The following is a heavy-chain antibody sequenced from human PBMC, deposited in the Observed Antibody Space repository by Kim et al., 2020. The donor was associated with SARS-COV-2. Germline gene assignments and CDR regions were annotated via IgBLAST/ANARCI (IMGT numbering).Heavy chain of an antibody. CDR3: AQDQVPDDGSEVDH. V-gene: IGHV3-23*03. Sequence: GGSLRLSCVASGFTFRPHSMNWVRQPPGKGLEWFAVILGNGQVIYYAVSVKGRFTISRDNSSNTVYLQMNSLRDEDTAIYYCAQDQVPDDGSEVDHWGLG. CDR1: GFTFRPHS. D-gene: IGHD3-10*01. J-gene: IGHJ5*02. CDR2: ILGNGQVI.